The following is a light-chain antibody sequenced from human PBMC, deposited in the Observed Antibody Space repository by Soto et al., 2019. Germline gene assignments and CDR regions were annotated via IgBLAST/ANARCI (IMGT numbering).Light chain of an antibody. CDR2: GAS. CDR1: QSVSSSY. CDR3: QQYGSSPET. Sequence: EIVLTQSPGTLSLSPGESATLSCRASQSVSSSYLAWYQQRPGQAPRLLIFGASSRATGIPDRFSGSGSGTDFTLTIRRLEPEDFAVYYCQQYGSSPETFGPGTKVDIK. J-gene: IGKJ3*01. V-gene: IGKV3-20*01.